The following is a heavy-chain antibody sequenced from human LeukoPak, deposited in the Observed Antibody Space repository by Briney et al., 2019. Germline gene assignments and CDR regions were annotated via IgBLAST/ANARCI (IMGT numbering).Heavy chain of an antibody. CDR2: IWYDGSNK. J-gene: IGHJ6*02. D-gene: IGHD3-22*01. CDR3: ARASGYRDQYYYYGMDV. CDR1: GFTFSSYG. Sequence: GSLRISCVASGFTFSSYGMHWVRHAPGKGLEWVAVIWYDGSNKYYVDSVKGRFTISRDNSKNTLYLQMNSLRAEDTAVYYCARASGYRDQYYYYGMDVWGQGTTVTVSS. V-gene: IGHV3-33*01.